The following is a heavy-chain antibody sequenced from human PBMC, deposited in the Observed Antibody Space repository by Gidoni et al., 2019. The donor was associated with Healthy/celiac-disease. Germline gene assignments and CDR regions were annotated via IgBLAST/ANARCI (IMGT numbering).Heavy chain of an antibody. CDR1: GFTFSSYA. CDR2: ISGSGGST. V-gene: IGHV3-23*01. Sequence: EVQLLESGGGLVQPGGSLRLSCAASGFTFSSYAMSWVRQAPGKVLEWCSAISGSGGSTYYADSVKGRFTISRDNPTNTLYLQMNSLRAEDTAVYYCAKGRRGGGSCPNPFDYWGQGTLVTVSS. D-gene: IGHD2-15*01. CDR3: AKGRRGGGSCPNPFDY. J-gene: IGHJ4*02.